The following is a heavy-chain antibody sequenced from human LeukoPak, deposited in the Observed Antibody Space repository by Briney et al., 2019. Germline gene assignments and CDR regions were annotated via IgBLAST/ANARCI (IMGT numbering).Heavy chain of an antibody. CDR2: INPNSGGT. D-gene: IGHD6-19*01. J-gene: IGHJ4*02. CDR3: ARRSAYSSGWTDY. Sequence: ASVTVSCKASGYTFTGYYMHWVRQAPGQGLEWMGWINPNSGGTNYAQKFQGRVTMTRDTSISTAYMELSRLRSDDTAVYYCARRSAYSSGWTDYWGQGTLVTVSS. CDR1: GYTFTGYY. V-gene: IGHV1-2*02.